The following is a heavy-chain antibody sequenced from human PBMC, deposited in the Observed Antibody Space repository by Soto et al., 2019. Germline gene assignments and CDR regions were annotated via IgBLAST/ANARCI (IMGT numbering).Heavy chain of an antibody. CDR2: MHYNGNT. CDR1: SGSISSSSYY. V-gene: IGHV4-39*01. D-gene: IGHD2-15*01. Sequence: QLQLQESGPGLVKPSETLSLTCTVSSGSISSSSYYWGWIRQPPGKGLEWIGSMHYNGNTYYNPCLQSRTTMXXHXSXXQFSLMLSSLTAAHTAVYYCARPRGSPTWFRYLALWGRCTLVTVSS. J-gene: IGHJ2*01. CDR3: ARPRGSPTWFRYLAL.